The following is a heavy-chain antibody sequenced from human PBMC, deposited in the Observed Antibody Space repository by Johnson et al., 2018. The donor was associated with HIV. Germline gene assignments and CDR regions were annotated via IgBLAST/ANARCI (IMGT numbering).Heavy chain of an antibody. V-gene: IGHV3-30*03. CDR2: ISYDGSNK. J-gene: IGHJ3*02. CDR3: ARVRGGTGHVAFDI. CDR1: GIIFSHYG. Sequence: QMLLVESGGGVVQPGRSLRLSCAVSGIIFSHYGMHWVRQAPGKGLEWVAVISYDGSNKYYADSVKGRFTISRDNSKNTMYLQMNSLRAEDTAIYYCARVRGGTGHVAFDIWGQGTMVTVSS.